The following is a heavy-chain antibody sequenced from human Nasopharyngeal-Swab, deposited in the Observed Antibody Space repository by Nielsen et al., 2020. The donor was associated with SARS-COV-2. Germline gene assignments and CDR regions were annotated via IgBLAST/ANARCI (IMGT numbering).Heavy chain of an antibody. CDR2: IYHSGST. J-gene: IGHJ4*02. CDR3: ARGSTYYYDSTLSEIDY. Sequence: SETLSLTCAVSGGSISSGGYSWGWIRQPPGKGLEWIGYIYHSGSTYYNPSLKSRVTISVDTSKNQFSLKLSSVTAADTAVYYCARGSTYYYDSTLSEIDYWGQGTLVTVSS. CDR1: GGSISSGGYS. D-gene: IGHD3-22*01. V-gene: IGHV4-30-2*05.